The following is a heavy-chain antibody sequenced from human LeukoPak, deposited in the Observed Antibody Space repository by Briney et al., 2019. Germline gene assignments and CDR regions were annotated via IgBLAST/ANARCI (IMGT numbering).Heavy chain of an antibody. CDR3: ARGYCGSTSCYAFDI. D-gene: IGHD2-2*01. CDR2: INPNSGGT. J-gene: IGHJ3*02. V-gene: IGHV1-2*02. Sequence: GASVKVSCKASGYTFTGYYMHWVRQAPGHGLEWMGWINPNSGGTNYAQKFQGRVTMTRDTSSSTAYMELSRLRSDDTAVYYCARGYCGSTSCYAFDIWGQGTMVTVSS. CDR1: GYTFTGYY.